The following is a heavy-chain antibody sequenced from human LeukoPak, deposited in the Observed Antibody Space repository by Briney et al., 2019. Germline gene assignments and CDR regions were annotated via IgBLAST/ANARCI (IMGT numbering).Heavy chain of an antibody. J-gene: IGHJ6*03. D-gene: IGHD3-10*01. CDR2: INHSGST. Sequence: PSETLSLTCAVYGGSFSGYYWSWIRQPPGKGLEWIGEINHSGSTNYNPSLKSRVTISVDTSKNQFSLKLSSVTAADTAVYYCARNLRDGSGMHYYYYMDVWGKGTTVTISS. CDR1: GGSFSGYY. V-gene: IGHV4-34*01. CDR3: ARNLRDGSGMHYYYYMDV.